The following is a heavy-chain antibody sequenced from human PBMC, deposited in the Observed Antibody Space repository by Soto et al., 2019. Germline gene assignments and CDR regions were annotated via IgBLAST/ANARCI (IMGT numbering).Heavy chain of an antibody. CDR1: GGSFSGYY. J-gene: IGHJ4*02. V-gene: IGHV4-34*01. CDR2: INHSGST. Sequence: QVQLQQWGAGLLKPSETLSLTCAVYGGSFSGYYWSWIRQPPGKGLEWIGEINHSGSTNYNPSLNSRVTISVDTPKNQFSLKLSSVTAAYTAVYYCASFYSFMTTVTPYFDYWGQGTLVTVSS. CDR3: ASFYSFMTTVTPYFDY. D-gene: IGHD4-17*01.